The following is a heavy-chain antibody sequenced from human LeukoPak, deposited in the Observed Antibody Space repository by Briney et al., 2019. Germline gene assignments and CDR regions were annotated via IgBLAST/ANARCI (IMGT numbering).Heavy chain of an antibody. D-gene: IGHD2-2*03. J-gene: IGHJ5*02. CDR2: IYHSGST. CDR3: ACTLGYCSVTSCHAPFDP. V-gene: IGHV4-39*01. CDR1: GGSISRSSY. Sequence: SETLSLTCTVSGGSISRSSYWGWIRQSPGKGLEWIGTIYHSGSTYYNPSLKSRVTMSADTSTNQLSLRLRSVTAADTAVYYCACTLGYCSVTSCHAPFDPWGRGILVTVSS.